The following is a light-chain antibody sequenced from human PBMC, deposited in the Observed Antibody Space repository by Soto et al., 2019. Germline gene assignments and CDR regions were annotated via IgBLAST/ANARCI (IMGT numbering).Light chain of an antibody. J-gene: IGKJ4*01. CDR2: DAS. CDR3: QQYDKLPRT. Sequence: DIQMTQSPSSLSASVGDRVTITCQASQDISNYLNWYHQKPGKAPKLLIYDASNLETGVPSRFSGSGAGTDFTFTISSVQPEDIATYYCQQYDKLPRTFGGGTKLEIK. CDR1: QDISNY. V-gene: IGKV1-33*01.